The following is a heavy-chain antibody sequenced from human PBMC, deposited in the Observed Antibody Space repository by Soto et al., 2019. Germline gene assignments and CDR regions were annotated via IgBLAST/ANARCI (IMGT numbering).Heavy chain of an antibody. Sequence: PGGSLRLSCAASGVDFSSEVMCWVRQAPGKGLEWVSSISGSGRTIYHADSMRGRFAISRDNSKNSLYPQLNDLRVDETAVYYCAKVGTSYYYGMDVWGQGNTVTVSS. CDR3: AKVGTSYYYGMDV. CDR2: ISGSGRTI. D-gene: IGHD1-7*01. CDR1: GVDFSSEV. V-gene: IGHV3-23*01. J-gene: IGHJ6*02.